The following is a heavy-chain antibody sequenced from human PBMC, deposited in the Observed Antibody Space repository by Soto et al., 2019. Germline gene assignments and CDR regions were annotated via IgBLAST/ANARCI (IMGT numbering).Heavy chain of an antibody. J-gene: IGHJ5*02. CDR1: GFTFSSHG. V-gene: IGHV3-30*18. CDR3: AKDPASDTSMLTNWFDP. D-gene: IGHD5-18*01. CDR2: MSSDESNK. Sequence: QVQLVESGGGVVQPGRSLRLSCAASGFTFSSHGMHWVRQAPGKGLEWVAVMSSDESNKFYADSVRGRFTISRDISKKTLYLQMNSLRAEYTAVYYCAKDPASDTSMLTNWFDPWGQGTLVTVSS.